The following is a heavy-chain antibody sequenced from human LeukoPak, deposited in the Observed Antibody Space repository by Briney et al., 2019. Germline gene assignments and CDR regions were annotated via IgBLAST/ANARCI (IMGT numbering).Heavy chain of an antibody. Sequence: ASVKVSCKASGYTFTSYDINWVRQAPGQGLEWMGIINPSGGSTSYAQKFQGRVTMTRDTSTSTVYMELSSLRSEDTAVYYCARGRLTVTNEGYYFDYWGQGTLVTVSS. V-gene: IGHV1-46*01. J-gene: IGHJ4*02. D-gene: IGHD4-17*01. CDR3: ARGRLTVTNEGYYFDY. CDR1: GYTFTSYD. CDR2: INPSGGST.